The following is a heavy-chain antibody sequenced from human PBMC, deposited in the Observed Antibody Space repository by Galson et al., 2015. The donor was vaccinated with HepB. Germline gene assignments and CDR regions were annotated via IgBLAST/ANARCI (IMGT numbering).Heavy chain of an antibody. CDR1: GFTFSSYS. Sequence: SLRLSCAASGFTFSSYSMNWVRQAPGKGLEWVSSISSSSSYIYYADSVKGRFTISRDNAKNSLYLQMNSLRAEDTAVYYCARDLRAHAQYYDFWSGYYPYYYYGMDVWGQGTTVTVSS. CDR3: ARDLRAHAQYYDFWSGYYPYYYYGMDV. V-gene: IGHV3-21*01. CDR2: ISSSSSYI. D-gene: IGHD3-3*01. J-gene: IGHJ6*02.